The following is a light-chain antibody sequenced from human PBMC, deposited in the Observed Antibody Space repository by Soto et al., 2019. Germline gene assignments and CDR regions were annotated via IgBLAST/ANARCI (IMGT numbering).Light chain of an antibody. V-gene: IGKV3-15*01. CDR1: QSVSSD. Sequence: VVTQSPATLSVFPGETATLSCRASQSVSSDLAWYQQRPGQAPRLLIYGASTGATGIPARFSGSGSGTEFTLTISSLQSYFFAVYYCKQYNYWPRTFGQGTKLDIK. CDR3: KQYNYWPRT. J-gene: IGKJ1*01. CDR2: GAS.